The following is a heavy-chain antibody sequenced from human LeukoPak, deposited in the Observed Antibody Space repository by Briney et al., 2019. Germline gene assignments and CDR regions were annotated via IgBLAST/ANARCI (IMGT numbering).Heavy chain of an antibody. CDR1: GGSISSYY. V-gene: IGHV4-59*01. J-gene: IGHJ4*02. Sequence: SETLSLTCTDSGGSISSYYWSWIRQPPGKGLEWIGHIYYVGSTNYNPSLKSRVSISVDTSKNQFSLKLSSVTAADTAVYYCARGRIYYDSTGYAYWGQGTLVTVSS. CDR2: IYYVGST. D-gene: IGHD3-22*01. CDR3: ARGRIYYDSTGYAY.